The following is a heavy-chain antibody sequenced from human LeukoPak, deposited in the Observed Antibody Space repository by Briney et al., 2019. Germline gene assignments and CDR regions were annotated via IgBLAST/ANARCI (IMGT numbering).Heavy chain of an antibody. D-gene: IGHD3-10*01. Sequence: ASVKVSCKASGYSFTNYGISWVRQAPGQRLEWMGWISADNGRTNNAQKFQDRITMTTDTSTSTAYMELRSLRSDDTAVYYCAREGDGRSGEVRAFDIWGQGTMVTVSS. CDR1: GYSFTNYG. CDR2: ISADNGRT. J-gene: IGHJ3*02. V-gene: IGHV1-18*01. CDR3: AREGDGRSGEVRAFDI.